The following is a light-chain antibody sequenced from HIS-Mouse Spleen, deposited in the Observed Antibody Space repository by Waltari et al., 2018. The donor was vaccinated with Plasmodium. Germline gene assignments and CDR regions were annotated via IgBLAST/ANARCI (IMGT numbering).Light chain of an antibody. CDR3: CSYAGSSTFVV. J-gene: IGLJ2*01. CDR2: EGS. CDR1: SSDVGIYNL. V-gene: IGLV2-23*03. Sequence: QSALTQPASVSGSPGQSITISCTGTSSDVGIYNLVYWYQQHPGKAPKLMIYEGSKRPSGVSNRFSGSKSGNTASLTISGLQAEDEADYYCCSYAGSSTFVVFGGGTKLTVL.